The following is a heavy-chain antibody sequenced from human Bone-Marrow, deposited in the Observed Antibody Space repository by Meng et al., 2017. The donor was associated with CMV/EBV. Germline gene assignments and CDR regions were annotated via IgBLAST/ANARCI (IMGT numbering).Heavy chain of an antibody. CDR1: GGSISSSNW. CDR2: IYHSGST. D-gene: IGHD3-3*01. Sequence: GSLRLSCAVSGGSISSSNWWSWVRQPPGKGLEWIGEIYHSGSTNYNPSLKSRVTISVDKSKNQFSLNLSSVTAADTAVYYCARGGSHTYYDVWSGSNWFDPWGQGTLVTVSS. V-gene: IGHV4-4*02. CDR3: ARGGSHTYYDVWSGSNWFDP. J-gene: IGHJ5*02.